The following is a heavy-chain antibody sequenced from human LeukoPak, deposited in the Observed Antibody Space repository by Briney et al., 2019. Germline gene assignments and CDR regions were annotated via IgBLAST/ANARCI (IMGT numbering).Heavy chain of an antibody. CDR1: GFTFSSYS. CDR2: ISNTRSYI. D-gene: IGHD6-19*01. CDR3: ASPSSSSGWNYYYYGMDV. Sequence: GGTLRLSCAASGFTFSSYSMHWVHQAPGKGLEWVSAISNTRSYIYYADAVKGRFTIPRDNAKNSMYLQMNSLRAEDTAVYYCASPSSSSGWNYYYYGMDVWGQGTTVTVSS. J-gene: IGHJ6*02. V-gene: IGHV3-21*01.